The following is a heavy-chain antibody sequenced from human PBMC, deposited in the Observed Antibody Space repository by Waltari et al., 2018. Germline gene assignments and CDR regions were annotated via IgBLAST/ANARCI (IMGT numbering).Heavy chain of an antibody. Sequence: QVQLQESGPGLVKPSQTLSLTCTVSGGSLNSGRYSWSWIRQPAGKGLEWIGLIYTSGNTKYNPSLKSRVTISLDTSNNQFSLSLGSVTAADTAVYYCARGDGDGANLYFDYWGQGTLVTGSS. V-gene: IGHV4-61*02. CDR1: GGSLNSGRYS. CDR3: ARGDGDGANLYFDY. CDR2: IYTSGNT. J-gene: IGHJ4*02.